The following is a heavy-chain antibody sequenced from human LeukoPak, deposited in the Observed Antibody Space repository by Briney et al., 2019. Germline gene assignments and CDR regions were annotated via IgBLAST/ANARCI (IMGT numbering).Heavy chain of an antibody. CDR2: IIPLFNTP. Sequence: SVTVSCKASGYTFTGYYMHWVRQAPRQGLEWMGGIIPLFNTPNYAQKFQGRVSITADKSTNTTYMELSSLTSEDTAVYYCTRAGIPGYCSGASCSNWFDPWGQGTLVTVSS. CDR1: GYTFTGYY. J-gene: IGHJ5*02. D-gene: IGHD2-15*01. CDR3: TRAGIPGYCSGASCSNWFDP. V-gene: IGHV1-69*06.